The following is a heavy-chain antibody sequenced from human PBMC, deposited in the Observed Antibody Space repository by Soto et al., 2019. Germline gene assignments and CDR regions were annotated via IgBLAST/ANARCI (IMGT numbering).Heavy chain of an antibody. CDR3: MRDLSYNCGDF. V-gene: IGHV3-74*01. CDR1: GFTFSSYW. J-gene: IGHJ4*02. D-gene: IGHD1-1*01. Sequence: EVQLVESGGGFVQPGGSLRLSCTASGFTFSSYWMHWVRQVPGKGLVWVSRVSPDGTYTDYADSVRGRFSVSKDSAKNTVYLQMNSLRVDDAARYYCMRDLSYNCGDFWGQGILVTVSS. CDR2: VSPDGTYT.